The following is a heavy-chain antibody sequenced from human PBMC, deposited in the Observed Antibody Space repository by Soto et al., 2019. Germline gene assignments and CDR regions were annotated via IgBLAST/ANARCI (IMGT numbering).Heavy chain of an antibody. V-gene: IGHV4-31*03. J-gene: IGHJ3*01. CDR3: ARDLRIGFDF. D-gene: IGHD4-17*01. CDR1: GASISSGGYY. CDR2: ISYSGST. Sequence: SETLSLTCNVSGASISSGGYYWSWLRQHPGKGLEWIGYISYSGSTSYNPSLKSRVTISVDTSQNQFSLKLTSVTAAETALYFCARDLRIGFDFWGKGTLVTVSS.